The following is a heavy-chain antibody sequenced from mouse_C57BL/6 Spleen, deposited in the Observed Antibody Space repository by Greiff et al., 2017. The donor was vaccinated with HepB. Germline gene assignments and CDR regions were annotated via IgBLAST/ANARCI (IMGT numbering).Heavy chain of an antibody. J-gene: IGHJ2*01. CDR2: IYPGDGDT. CDR3: AREGITTVVSRRDYFDY. D-gene: IGHD1-1*01. Sequence: VQLQQSGAELVKPGASVKISCKASGYAFSSYWMNWVKQRPGKGLEWIGQIYPGDGDTNYNGKFKDKATLTADKSSSTAYMQLSSLTSEDSAVYFCAREGITTVVSRRDYFDYWGQGTTLTVSS. CDR1: GYAFSSYW. V-gene: IGHV1-80*01.